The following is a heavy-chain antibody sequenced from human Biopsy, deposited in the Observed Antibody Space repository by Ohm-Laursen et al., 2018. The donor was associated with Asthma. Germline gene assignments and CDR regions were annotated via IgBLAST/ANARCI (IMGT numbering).Heavy chain of an antibody. D-gene: IGHD2-8*01. J-gene: IGHJ4*02. V-gene: IGHV1-46*02. Sequence: ASVKVSCKVSGFIFDNYFMHWVRQAPGQGLEWMGIINPSGAGTRYAEKFRGRLIVTRDASTRTAFMDLRSLRSDDTAIYFCARARETTNYGDSDFDIWGQGTLITVSS. CDR2: INPSGAGT. CDR3: ARARETTNYGDSDFDI. CDR1: GFIFDNYF.